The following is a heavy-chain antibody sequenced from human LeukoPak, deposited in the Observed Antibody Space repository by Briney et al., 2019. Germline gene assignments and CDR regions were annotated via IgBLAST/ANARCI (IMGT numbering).Heavy chain of an antibody. D-gene: IGHD1-14*01. CDR3: VGDRAITKVHAAFDV. CDR1: GFTLVNSW. J-gene: IGHJ3*01. Sequence: LPGGSLRLSLAAAGFTLVNSWMDWVRQAPGRGLEWVAIINRDGSHKEYVDSVEGRFTISRDNAKNSLYLQMNSLRAEDTAVYYCVGDRAITKVHAAFDVWGQGTMVTVSS. V-gene: IGHV3-7*05. CDR2: INRDGSHK.